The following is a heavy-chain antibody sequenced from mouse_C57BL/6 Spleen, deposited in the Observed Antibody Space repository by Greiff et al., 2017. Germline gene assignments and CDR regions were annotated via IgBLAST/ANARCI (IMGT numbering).Heavy chain of an antibody. D-gene: IGHD1-1*01. Sequence: EVKLQESGPELVKPGASVKISCKASGYSFTDYNMNWVKQSNGKSLEWIGVINPNYGTTSYNQKFKGKATLTVDQSSSTAYMQLNSLTSEDSAVYYCARSRGSSYYAMDYWGQGTSVTVSS. CDR3: ARSRGSSYYAMDY. CDR1: GYSFTDYN. J-gene: IGHJ4*01. V-gene: IGHV1-39*01. CDR2: INPNYGTT.